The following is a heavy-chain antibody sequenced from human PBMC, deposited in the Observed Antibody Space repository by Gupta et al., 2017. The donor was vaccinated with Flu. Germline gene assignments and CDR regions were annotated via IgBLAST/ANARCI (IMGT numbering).Heavy chain of an antibody. D-gene: IGHD3-16*01. J-gene: IGHJ4*02. V-gene: IGHV3-48*02. CDR1: GFPFSDSH. Sequence: EVQLVESGGGLVQPGGSLRLTCVISGFPFSDSHMNWIRQAPGKGLEWISYIGSGGNTDYADSVRGRFTISRDNARDSLFLQMNILRDEDTALYYCARDLNWAFICWGQGALVTVSS. CDR3: ARDLNWAFIC. CDR2: IGSGGNT.